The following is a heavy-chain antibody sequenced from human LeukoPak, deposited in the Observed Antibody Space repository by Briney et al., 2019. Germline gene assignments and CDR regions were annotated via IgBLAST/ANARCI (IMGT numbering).Heavy chain of an antibody. CDR2: ISISGSKT. V-gene: IGHV3-23*01. D-gene: IGHD4-17*01. Sequence: GGSLRLSCAASEFYFSSHAMTWVRQAPGKGLEWVSAISISGSKTYYANSVKGRFTIFRDNSKNTLYLQMNSLRAEDTAVYYCANEIRPNDYWGQGTQVTVSS. CDR1: EFYFSSHA. CDR3: ANEIRPNDY. J-gene: IGHJ4*02.